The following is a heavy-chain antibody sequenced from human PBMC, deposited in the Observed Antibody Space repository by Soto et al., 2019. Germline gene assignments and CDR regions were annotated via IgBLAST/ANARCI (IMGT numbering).Heavy chain of an antibody. CDR3: AKEGKYYYYYGTDV. CDR1: GLTFSSYA. J-gene: IGHJ6*02. CDR2: ISGSGGST. Sequence: GGSLGLSCAASGLTFSSYAMSWVRQATGKGLEWVSAISGSGGSTYYADSVKGRFTISRDNSKNTLYLQMNSLRAEDTAVYYCAKEGKYYYYYGTDVWGQGTTVTV. V-gene: IGHV3-23*01.